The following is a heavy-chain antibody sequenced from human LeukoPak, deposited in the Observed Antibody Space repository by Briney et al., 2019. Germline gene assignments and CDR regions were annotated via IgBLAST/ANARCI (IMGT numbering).Heavy chain of an antibody. J-gene: IGHJ4*02. CDR1: GGTFSSYA. Sequence: SVKVSCKASGGTFSSYAISWVRQAPGQGLEWMGRIIPILGIANYAQKFQGRVTITADKSTSTAYMELSSLRSEDTAVYYCAADQTRYSSGWYSVYWGQGTLVTVSS. V-gene: IGHV1-69*04. D-gene: IGHD6-19*01. CDR3: AADQTRYSSGWYSVY. CDR2: IIPILGIA.